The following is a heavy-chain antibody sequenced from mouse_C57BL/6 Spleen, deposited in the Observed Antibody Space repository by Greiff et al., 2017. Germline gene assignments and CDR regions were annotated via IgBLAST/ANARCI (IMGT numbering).Heavy chain of an antibody. Sequence: EVQLQESGPELVKPGASVKISCKASGYSFTDYNMNWVKQSNGKSLEWIGVINPNYGTTSYNQKFKGKATLTVDQSSSTAYMQLNSLTSEDSAVDNCASIYCDYPCARDYWGQGTSVTVSS. CDR2: INPNYGTT. D-gene: IGHD2-4*01. J-gene: IGHJ4*01. V-gene: IGHV1-39*01. CDR3: ASIYCDYPCARDY. CDR1: GYSFTDYN.